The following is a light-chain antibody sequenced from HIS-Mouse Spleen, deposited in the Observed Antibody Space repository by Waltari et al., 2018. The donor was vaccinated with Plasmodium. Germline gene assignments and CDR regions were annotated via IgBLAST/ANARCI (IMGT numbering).Light chain of an antibody. CDR1: SSDVGAYNY. J-gene: IGLJ2*01. V-gene: IGLV2-8*01. CDR3: SSYAGSNNLV. CDR2: EVS. Sequence: QSALTQPPSASGSPGQSVTISCTGTSSDVGAYNYVSWYQPHPVKAPKLMIYEVSKRPSGVPDRVSGTKAGNTASRTVSGLQAEDEADYYCSSYAGSNNLVFGGGTKLTVL.